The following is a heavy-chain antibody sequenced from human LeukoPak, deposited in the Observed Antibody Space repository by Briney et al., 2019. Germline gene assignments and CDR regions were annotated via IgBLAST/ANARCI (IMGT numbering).Heavy chain of an antibody. CDR2: INPSGGST. D-gene: IGHD3-3*01. V-gene: IGHV1-46*01. J-gene: IGHJ4*02. CDR1: GYTFTSYY. Sequence: ASVKVSCKASGYTFTSYYMHWVRQAPGQGLEWMGIINPSGGSTSYAQKFQGRVTMTRDTSTSTVYMELSSLRSEDTAVYYCVRDLKGRYDFWSGYPDYWGQGTLVTVSS. CDR3: VRDLKGRYDFWSGYPDY.